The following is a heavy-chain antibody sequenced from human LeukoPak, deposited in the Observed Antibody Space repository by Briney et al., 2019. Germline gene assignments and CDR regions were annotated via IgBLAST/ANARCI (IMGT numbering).Heavy chain of an antibody. V-gene: IGHV4-4*07. Sequence: SETLSLTCTVSGGSISSYYWSWLRQPAGKGLEWIGRIYTSGSTNYNPSLKSRVTMSVDTSKNQFSLELSSVTAADTAVYYCAREGEDTAMVDYWGQGTLVTVSS. CDR2: IYTSGST. CDR1: GGSISSYY. D-gene: IGHD5-18*01. CDR3: AREGEDTAMVDY. J-gene: IGHJ4*02.